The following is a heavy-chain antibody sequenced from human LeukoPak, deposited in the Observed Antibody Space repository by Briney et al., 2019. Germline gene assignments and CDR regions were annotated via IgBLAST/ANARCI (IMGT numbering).Heavy chain of an antibody. CDR3: ATKVPGTSHFSS. Sequence: GGSLRLSCAASGFTFNNFEMNWVRQAPGKGLEGVSYVSGSGSEIHYGDSVKGRFTISRDNAKSSLYLQMNSLRAEDSAVYYCATKVPGTSHFSSWGQGTLVTVSS. J-gene: IGHJ4*02. D-gene: IGHD6-19*01. CDR2: VSGSGSEI. CDR1: GFTFNNFE. V-gene: IGHV3-48*03.